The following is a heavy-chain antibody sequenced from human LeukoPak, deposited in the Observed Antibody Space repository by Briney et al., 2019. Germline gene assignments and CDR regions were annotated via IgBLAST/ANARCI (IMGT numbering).Heavy chain of an antibody. CDR3: ARSMRSGSYYPYVLDY. CDR2: MTPSGGPT. CDR1: GYTFTNYH. V-gene: IGHV1-46*01. D-gene: IGHD3-10*01. Sequence: ASVKVSCKASGYTFTNYHMHWVRQAPGQGLEWMGIMTPSGGPTSYAQKFQGRVTMTRDTSISPVHMELSRLRSDDTAVYYCARSMRSGSYYPYVLDYWGQGTLVTVSS. J-gene: IGHJ4*02.